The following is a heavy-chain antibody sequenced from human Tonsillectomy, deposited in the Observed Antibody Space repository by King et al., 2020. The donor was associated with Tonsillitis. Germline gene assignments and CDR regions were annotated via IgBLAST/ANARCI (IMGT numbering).Heavy chain of an antibody. CDR3: AHSIRAWPKYYFDY. V-gene: IGHV2-5*02. CDR1: GFSLSTSGVG. Sequence: TLKESGPTLVKPTQTLTLTCTFSGFSLSTSGVGVGWIRQPPGKALEWLALIYWDDDKRYSPSLKSRLTIAKDTSKNQVVLTMTNMDPVDTAPYYCAHSIRAWPKYYFDYWGQGTLVTVSS. J-gene: IGHJ4*02. CDR2: IYWDDDK.